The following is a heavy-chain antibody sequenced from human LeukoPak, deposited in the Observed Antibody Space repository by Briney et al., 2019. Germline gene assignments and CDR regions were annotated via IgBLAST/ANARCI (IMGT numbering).Heavy chain of an antibody. CDR2: ISGPGRST. D-gene: IGHD2-15*01. CDR1: GFIFSSYA. V-gene: IGHV3-23*01. J-gene: IGHJ4*02. CDR3: AKRSGDSYYLDS. Sequence: GGSLSLSCAASGFIFSSYAMTWVRQAPGKGLEWVSAISGPGRSTYYADSVKGRFTISRDTSKSTLYLQMNNLRAEDTAVYYCAKRSGDSYYLDSWGQGTLVTVSS.